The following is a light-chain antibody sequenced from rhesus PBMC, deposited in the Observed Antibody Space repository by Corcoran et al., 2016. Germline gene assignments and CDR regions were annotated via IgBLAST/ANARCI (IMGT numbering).Light chain of an antibody. V-gene: IGKV1-74*01. J-gene: IGKJ1*01. Sequence: DIQMTQSPSSLSASVGDRVTITCRASENVNNYLNWYQQKPGKAPNLLIYKAYTLQSGVPSRFSGSGSGTYYTFTISSLQPEEVASYYCQHGYGDPWTFGQGTKVEIK. CDR1: ENVNNY. CDR3: QHGYGDPWT. CDR2: KAY.